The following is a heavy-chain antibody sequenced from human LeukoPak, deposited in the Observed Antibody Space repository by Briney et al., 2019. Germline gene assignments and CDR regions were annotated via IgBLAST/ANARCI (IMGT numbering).Heavy chain of an antibody. CDR1: GFTFSNSW. CDR3: ARDRGYCSGGSCYDDW. V-gene: IGHV3-7*05. J-gene: IGHJ4*02. CDR2: MKQDGSEK. Sequence: PGGSLRLSCAASGFTFSNSWMSWVRQAPGKGLEWVANMKQDGSEKNYVDSVTGRFTISRDNAKSSLYLQMNSLRAEDTAVYHCARDRGYCSGGSCYDDWWGQGTLVTVSS. D-gene: IGHD2-15*01.